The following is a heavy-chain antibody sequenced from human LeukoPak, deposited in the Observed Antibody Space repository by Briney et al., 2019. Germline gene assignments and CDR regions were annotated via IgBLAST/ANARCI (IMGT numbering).Heavy chain of an antibody. CDR2: ISYDGGNK. CDR1: RFTFSDYV. Sequence: GGSLRLSCAASRFTFSDYVFNWLRQAPGKGLEWVAVISYDGGNKYYADSVKGRFTISRDNSKNTLYLQMNSLSPEDTAVYYCARGPRRLVTWYFDLWGRGTLVTVSS. CDR3: ARGPRRLVTWYFDL. J-gene: IGHJ2*01. V-gene: IGHV3-30-3*01. D-gene: IGHD3-9*01.